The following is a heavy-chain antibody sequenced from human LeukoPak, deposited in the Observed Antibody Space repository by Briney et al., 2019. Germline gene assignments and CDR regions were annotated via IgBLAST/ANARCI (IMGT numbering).Heavy chain of an antibody. J-gene: IGHJ5*02. V-gene: IGHV1-2*02. CDR1: GYTFTGYY. Sequence: ASVKVSRKASGYTFTGYYMHWVRQAPGQRLEWMGWINPNSGGTNYAQKFQGRVTMTRDTSISTAYMELSRLRSDDTAVYYCARASNVAAPGAWGQGTVVTVSS. CDR3: ARASNVAAPGA. CDR2: INPNSGGT. D-gene: IGHD6-13*01.